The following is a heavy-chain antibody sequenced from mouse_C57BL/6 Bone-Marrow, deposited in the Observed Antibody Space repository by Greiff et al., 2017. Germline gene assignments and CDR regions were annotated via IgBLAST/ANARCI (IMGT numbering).Heavy chain of an antibody. CDR3: TTYYYGGWFAY. CDR1: GFNIKDDY. D-gene: IGHD1-1*01. J-gene: IGHJ3*01. CDR2: IDPENGDP. V-gene: IGHV14-4*01. Sequence: VQLQQSGAELVRPGASVKLSCTASGFNIKDDYMHWVKQRPEQGLEWIGWIDPENGDPEYASKFQGKATITADTSSNTAYLQLSSLTSEDTAVYYCTTYYYGGWFAYWGQGTLVTVSA.